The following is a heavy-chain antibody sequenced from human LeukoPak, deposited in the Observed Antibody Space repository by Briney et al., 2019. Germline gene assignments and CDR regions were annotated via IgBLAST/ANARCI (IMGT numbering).Heavy chain of an antibody. V-gene: IGHV4-59*08. CDR1: GGSISSYY. Sequence: SETLSLTCTVYGGSISSYYWSWIRPPPGKGLEWIGYIYYSGSTNYNPSLKSRVTISVDTSKNQFSLKLSSVTAADTAVYYCARQGNYDSSGYPYNWFDPWGQGTLVTVSS. CDR3: ARQGNYDSSGYPYNWFDP. CDR2: IYYSGST. J-gene: IGHJ5*02. D-gene: IGHD3-22*01.